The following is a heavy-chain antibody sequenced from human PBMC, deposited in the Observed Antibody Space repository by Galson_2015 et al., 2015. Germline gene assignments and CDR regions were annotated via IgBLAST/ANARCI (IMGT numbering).Heavy chain of an antibody. CDR1: GFTFSSYG. D-gene: IGHD3-10*01. V-gene: IGHV3-30*03. CDR3: AILRVREPLLWFGEFPVGDYYGMDV. J-gene: IGHJ6*02. Sequence: SLRLSCAASGFTFSSYGMHWVRQAPGKGLEWVAVISYDGSNKYYADSVKGRFTISRDNSKNTLYLQMNSLRAEDTAVYYCAILRVREPLLWFGEFPVGDYYGMDVWGQGTTVTVSS. CDR2: ISYDGSNK.